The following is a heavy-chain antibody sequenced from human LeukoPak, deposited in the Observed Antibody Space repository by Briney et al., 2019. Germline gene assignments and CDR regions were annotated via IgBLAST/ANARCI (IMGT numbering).Heavy chain of an antibody. CDR1: GGSFSGYY. Sequence: PSETLSLTCAVYGGSFSGYYWSWIRQPPGKGLEWIGEINHSGSTNYNPPLKSRVTISVDTSKNQFSLKLSSVTAADTAVYYCAREEAEMATISGGPSDDAFDIWGQGTMVTVSS. CDR2: INHSGST. D-gene: IGHD5-24*01. J-gene: IGHJ3*02. V-gene: IGHV4-34*01. CDR3: AREEAEMATISGGPSDDAFDI.